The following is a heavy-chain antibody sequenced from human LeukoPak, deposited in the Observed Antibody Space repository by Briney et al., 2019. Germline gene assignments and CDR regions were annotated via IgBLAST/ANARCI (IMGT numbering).Heavy chain of an antibody. Sequence: SVKVSCKASGGTFSSYAISWVRQAPGQGLEWMGRIIPILGIANYAQKFQGRVTITADKSTSTAYMELSSLRSEDTAVYYCARASVVAADDYWGQGTLVTVSS. CDR1: GGTFSSYA. V-gene: IGHV1-69*04. D-gene: IGHD2-15*01. CDR2: IIPILGIA. CDR3: ARASVVAADDY. J-gene: IGHJ4*02.